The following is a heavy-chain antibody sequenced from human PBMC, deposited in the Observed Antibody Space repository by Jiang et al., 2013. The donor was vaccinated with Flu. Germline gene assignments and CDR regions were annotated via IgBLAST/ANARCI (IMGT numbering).Heavy chain of an antibody. V-gene: IGHV3-30-3*01. J-gene: IGHJ4*02. CDR3: ARVWLSYFFDH. D-gene: IGHD6-19*01. Sequence: RLSCAASGFTFSSYGMHWVRQAPGKGLEWVAYISDDGSEKSHAAAVKGRFTVSRDKSKNILYLQMNSLQREDTAVYYCARVWLSYFFDHWGQGVLVTVSS. CDR1: GFTFSSYG. CDR2: ISDDGSEK.